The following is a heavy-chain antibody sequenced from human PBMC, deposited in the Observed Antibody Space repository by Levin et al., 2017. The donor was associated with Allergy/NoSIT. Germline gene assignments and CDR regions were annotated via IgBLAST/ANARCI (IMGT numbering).Heavy chain of an antibody. D-gene: IGHD3-10*01. CDR2: ISAYNGNT. J-gene: IGHJ5*02. CDR1: GYTFTSYG. Sequence: GGSLRLSCKASGYTFTSYGISWVRQAPGQGLEWMGWISAYNGNTNYAQKLQGRVTMTTDTSTSTAYMELRSLRSDDTAVYYCAMGSGSYYNPSWFDPWGQGTLVTVSS. CDR3: AMGSGSYYNPSWFDP. V-gene: IGHV1-18*01.